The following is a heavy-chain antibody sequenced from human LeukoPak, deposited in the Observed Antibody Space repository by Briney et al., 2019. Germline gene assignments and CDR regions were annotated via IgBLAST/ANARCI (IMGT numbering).Heavy chain of an antibody. CDR1: GFTFSSYA. CDR2: ISGSGGST. V-gene: IGHV3-23*01. Sequence: GGSLRLSCAASGFTFSSYAMSWVRQAPGKLLEWVSAISGSGGSTYYADSVKGRFTISRDNSKNTLYLQMNSLRAEDTAVYYCAKQLGYCSDGSCYFPYWGQGTLVTVSS. J-gene: IGHJ4*02. D-gene: IGHD2-15*01. CDR3: AKQLGYCSDGSCYFPY.